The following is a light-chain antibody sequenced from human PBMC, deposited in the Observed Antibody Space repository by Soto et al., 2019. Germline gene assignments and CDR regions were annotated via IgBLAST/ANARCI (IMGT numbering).Light chain of an antibody. V-gene: IGKV1-12*01. CDR1: QAISSW. CDR2: AAS. J-gene: IGKJ1*01. CDR3: QQYGSSGT. Sequence: DIQMTQSPSSVSVSVGDRVTITCRASQAISSWLAWYQQKPGKAPKLLISAASSLQSGVPSRFSGSGSGTDFTLTISSLQPEDFAVYYCQQYGSSGTFGQGTKVEIK.